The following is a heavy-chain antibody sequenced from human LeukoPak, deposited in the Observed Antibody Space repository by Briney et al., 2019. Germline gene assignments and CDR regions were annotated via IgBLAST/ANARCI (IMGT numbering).Heavy chain of an antibody. D-gene: IGHD1-26*01. CDR2: MKEDGSEK. CDR1: GFTLSSYW. CDR3: ARDAGRVGAITVFDY. J-gene: IGHJ4*02. V-gene: IGHV3-7*01. Sequence: PGGSLRLSCAASGFTLSSYWMSWVRRAPGKGLEWVANMKEDGSEKHYVDSVKGRFTISRDNAKNSLYLQMNNLGAEDTAVYYRARDAGRVGAITVFDYWGQGTLVTVSS.